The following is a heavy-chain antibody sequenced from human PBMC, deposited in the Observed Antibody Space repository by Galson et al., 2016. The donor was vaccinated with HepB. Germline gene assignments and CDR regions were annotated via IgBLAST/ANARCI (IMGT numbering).Heavy chain of an antibody. CDR3: ASNWGKDY. V-gene: IGHV3-53*01. CDR1: GFTVSNNY. D-gene: IGHD7-27*01. CDR2: IYSGGGT. J-gene: IGHJ4*02. Sequence: SLRLSCAASGFTVSNNYMSWVRQAPGKGLEWVSVIYSGGGTVYADSVKGRFTISRDNSKNTLYLQMNRLRAEDTAVYYCASNWGKDYWGQGTLVTVSS.